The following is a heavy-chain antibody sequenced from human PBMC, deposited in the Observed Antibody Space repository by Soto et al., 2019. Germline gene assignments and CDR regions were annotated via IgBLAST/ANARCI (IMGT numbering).Heavy chain of an antibody. J-gene: IGHJ4*02. CDR3: ASHYDMWSGYLSPVDY. D-gene: IGHD3-3*01. Sequence: QVQLVESGGDLVKPGGSLRLSCAASGYTFSDYYMSWIRQAPGKWLEWISYIDTSGTKIYYADSVKGRFTITRDTAKNSLYLEMNSLRDEDTAVYYCASHYDMWSGYLSPVDYWGQGTLVTVSS. CDR2: IDTSGTKI. V-gene: IGHV3-11*01. CDR1: GYTFSDYY.